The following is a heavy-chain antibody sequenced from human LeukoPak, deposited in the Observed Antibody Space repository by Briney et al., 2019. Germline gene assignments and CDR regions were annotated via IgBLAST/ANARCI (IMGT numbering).Heavy chain of an antibody. Sequence: GASVKVSCKASGGTFSSYAISWVRQAPGQGLEWMGGIIPIFGTANYAQKFQGRVTIIADESTSTAYMELSSLRSEDTAVYYCARGIPYYGSGSYYALPYYYYYYGMDVWGQRTTVTVSS. CDR3: ARGIPYYGSGSYYALPYYYYYYGMDV. D-gene: IGHD3-10*01. V-gene: IGHV1-69*13. CDR1: GGTFSSYA. J-gene: IGHJ6*02. CDR2: IIPIFGTA.